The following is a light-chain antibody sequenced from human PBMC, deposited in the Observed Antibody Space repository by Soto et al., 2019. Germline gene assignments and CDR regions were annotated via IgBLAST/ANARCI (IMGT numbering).Light chain of an antibody. J-gene: IGLJ1*01. V-gene: IGLV2-14*03. CDR1: SSDVGGYNY. Sequence: QSVLTQPASVSGSPGQSITISCTGTSSDVGGYNYVSWYQHHPGKAPKLMIYDASNRPSGVSNRFSGSKSGNTASLTISGLQPEDEADYYCSSYTTSNTRQIVFGTGTKV. CDR3: SSYTTSNTRQIV. CDR2: DAS.